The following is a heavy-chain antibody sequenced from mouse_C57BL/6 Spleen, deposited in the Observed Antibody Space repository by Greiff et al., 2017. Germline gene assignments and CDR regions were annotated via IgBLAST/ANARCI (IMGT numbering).Heavy chain of an antibody. J-gene: IGHJ1*03. V-gene: IGHV1-81*01. Sequence: QVQLQQSGAELARPGASVKLSCKASGYTFTSYGISWVKQRTGQGLEWIGEIYPRSGNTYYTEKFKGKATLTADKSSSTAYMEIRSLTSEDSAVYFCARKGDVYWYFDVWGTGTTVTVSS. CDR3: ARKGDVYWYFDV. CDR2: IYPRSGNT. D-gene: IGHD3-3*01. CDR1: GYTFTSYG.